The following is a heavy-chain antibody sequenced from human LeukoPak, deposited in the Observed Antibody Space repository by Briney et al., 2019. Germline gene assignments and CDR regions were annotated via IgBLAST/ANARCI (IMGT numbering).Heavy chain of an antibody. CDR2: TSPLNTHT. CDR3: ARKFFGHCSSTSCYKAPSSAWFDP. J-gene: IGHJ5*02. Sequence: ASVKVSCKASGYTFTNYGISWVRQAPGQGLEWMGWTSPLNTHTNYAQKFQGRVTITADKSTSTAYMELSSLRSEDTAVYYCARKFFGHCSSTSCYKAPSSAWFDPWGQGTLVTVSS. CDR1: GYTFTNYG. D-gene: IGHD2-2*02. V-gene: IGHV1-18*01.